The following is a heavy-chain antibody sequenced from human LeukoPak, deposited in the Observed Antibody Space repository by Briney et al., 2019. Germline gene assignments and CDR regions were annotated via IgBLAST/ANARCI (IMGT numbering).Heavy chain of an antibody. D-gene: IGHD1-20*01. Sequence: GGSLRLSCAASGFTFSSYGMRWVRQAPGKGLEWVAFIRYDGSNKYYADSVKGRFTISRDNSKNTLYLQMNSLRAEDTAVYYCAKDGITGTQGYFDYWGQGTLVTVS. V-gene: IGHV3-30*02. CDR1: GFTFSSYG. J-gene: IGHJ4*02. CDR2: IRYDGSNK. CDR3: AKDGITGTQGYFDY.